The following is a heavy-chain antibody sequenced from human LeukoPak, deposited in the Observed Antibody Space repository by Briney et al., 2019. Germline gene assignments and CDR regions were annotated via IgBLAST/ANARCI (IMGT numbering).Heavy chain of an antibody. CDR2: INHSGST. V-gene: IGHV4-30-2*01. J-gene: IGHJ6*02. Sequence: PSQTLSLTCTASGGSISSGGYYWSWIRQPPGKGLEWIGEINHSGSTNYNPSLKSRVTISVDTSKNQFSLKLSSVTAADTAVYYCARARVAAARSMDVWGQGTTVTVSS. CDR1: GGSISSGGYY. CDR3: ARARVAAARSMDV. D-gene: IGHD6-13*01.